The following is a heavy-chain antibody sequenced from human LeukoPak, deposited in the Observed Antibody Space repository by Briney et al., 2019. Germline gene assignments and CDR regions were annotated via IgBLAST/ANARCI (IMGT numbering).Heavy chain of an antibody. V-gene: IGHV3-43D*03. CDR2: ISWDGGST. CDR3: AKASGIAVTGIDY. Sequence: GGSLRLSCAVSGFTFADYAMHWVRQAPGEGLEWVSLISWDGGSTYYADSVKGRFSVSRDNSKNSLYLQMNSLRAEDTAFYYCAKASGIAVTGIDYWGQGTLVTVSS. CDR1: GFTFADYA. J-gene: IGHJ4*02. D-gene: IGHD6-19*01.